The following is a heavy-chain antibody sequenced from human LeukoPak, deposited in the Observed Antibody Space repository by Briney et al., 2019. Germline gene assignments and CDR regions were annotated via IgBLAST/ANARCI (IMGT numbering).Heavy chain of an antibody. V-gene: IGHV3-21*01. J-gene: IGHJ6*03. Sequence: PGGSLRLSCAASGFTFSSYSMNWVRQAPGKGLEWVSSISSSSGYIYYADSVKGRFTISRDNAKNSLYLQMNSLRAEDTAVYYCARDYNQDYYYYMDVWGKGTTVTISS. CDR2: ISSSSGYI. D-gene: IGHD1-1*01. CDR3: ARDYNQDYYYYMDV. CDR1: GFTFSSYS.